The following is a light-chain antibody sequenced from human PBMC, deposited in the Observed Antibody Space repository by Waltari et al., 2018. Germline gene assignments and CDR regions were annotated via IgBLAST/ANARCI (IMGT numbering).Light chain of an antibody. J-gene: IGLJ3*02. CDR2: DVS. Sequence: QSALTHPASASGSPGQSITISCTGTIRNAGGYYHVSWYQQHPGKAPKLMIFDVSKRPSGVSNRFSGSKSGSTASLTISGLQAEDEADFYCNSYTSSSTWVFGGGTKLTVL. V-gene: IGLV2-14*01. CDR3: NSYTSSSTWV. CDR1: IRNAGGYYH.